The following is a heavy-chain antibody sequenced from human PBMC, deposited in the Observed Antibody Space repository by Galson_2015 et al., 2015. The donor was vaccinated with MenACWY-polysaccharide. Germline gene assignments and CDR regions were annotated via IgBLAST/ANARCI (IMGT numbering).Heavy chain of an antibody. V-gene: IGHV3-23*01. D-gene: IGHD6-13*01. CDR3: AKSSQWGAVAVGSFDH. Sequence: SLRLSCAASGFSMTSYAVNWVRQAPGKGLEWVGVISGSGIDIRYADSVKGRFTISRDTPKSTLYLQMDSVRAEDTAKYYCAKSSQWGAVAVGSFDHWGQGTLVTVSS. CDR2: ISGSGIDI. J-gene: IGHJ4*02. CDR1: GFSMTSYA.